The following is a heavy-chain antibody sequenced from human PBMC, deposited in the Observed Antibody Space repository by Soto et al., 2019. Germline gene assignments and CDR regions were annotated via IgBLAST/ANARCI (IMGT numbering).Heavy chain of an antibody. Sequence: GGSLRLSCAASGFTVSSNYMSWVRQAPGKGLEWVSVIYSGGSTYYADSVKGRFTISRDNSKNTLYLQMNSLRAEDTAVYYCARDRRGGSSYYYYYMDVWGKGTTVTVSS. CDR3: ARDRRGGSSYYYYYMDV. CDR2: IYSGGST. J-gene: IGHJ6*03. V-gene: IGHV3-53*01. CDR1: GFTVSSNY. D-gene: IGHD6-13*01.